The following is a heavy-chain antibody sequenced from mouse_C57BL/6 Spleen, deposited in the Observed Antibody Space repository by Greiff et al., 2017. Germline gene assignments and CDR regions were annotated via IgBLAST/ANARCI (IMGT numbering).Heavy chain of an antibody. CDR1: GFTFSDYG. CDR2: ISSGSSTI. CDR3: ARELGPYYYAMDY. Sequence: EVKLMESGGGLVKPGGSLKLSCAASGFTFSDYGMHWVRQAPEKGLEWVAYISSGSSTIYYADTVKGRFTISRDNAKNTLFLQMTSLRSEDTAMYYCARELGPYYYAMDYWGQGTSVTVSS. J-gene: IGHJ4*01. D-gene: IGHD4-1*01. V-gene: IGHV5-17*01.